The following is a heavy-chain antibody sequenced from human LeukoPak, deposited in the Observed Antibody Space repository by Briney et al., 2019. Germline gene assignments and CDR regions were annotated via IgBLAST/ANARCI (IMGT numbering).Heavy chain of an antibody. CDR2: INHSGST. D-gene: IGHD6-19*01. V-gene: IGHV4-34*01. Sequence: SETLSLTCAVYGGSFSGYYWSWIRQPPGKGREWIGEINHSGSTNYNPSLKRRVTISVDTSKSQFSLKLSSVTAADTAVYYCARFMSGWYSDYWGQGALVTASS. CDR1: GGSFSGYY. J-gene: IGHJ4*02. CDR3: ARFMSGWYSDY.